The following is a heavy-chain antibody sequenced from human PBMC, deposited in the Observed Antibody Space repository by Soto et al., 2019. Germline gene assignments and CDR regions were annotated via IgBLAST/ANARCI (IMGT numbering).Heavy chain of an antibody. D-gene: IGHD3-22*01. J-gene: IGHJ4*02. V-gene: IGHV3-23*01. CDR1: GFTFSSYA. CDR3: ARSPGMYYYDSSGYYHYDY. CDR2: ISGSGVST. Sequence: PGGSLRLCCAASGFTFSSYAMSWVRQAPGKGLEWVSAISGSGVSTYYADSVKGRFTIPRYNSKNTLYLQMNSLRAEDTAVYYCARSPGMYYYDSSGYYHYDYWGQGTLVTVSS.